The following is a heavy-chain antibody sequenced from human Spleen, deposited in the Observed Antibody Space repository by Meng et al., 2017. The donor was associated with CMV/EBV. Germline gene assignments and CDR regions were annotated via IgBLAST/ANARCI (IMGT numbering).Heavy chain of an antibody. Sequence: SETLFLTCTVSGGSISSSSYYWGWIRQPPGKGLEWIGSIFYSGSTYYNPSLKSRVTISVDTSKNQFSLKLSSVTAADMAVYYCARGAATIGNCINTSCYRPYYYGLDVWGQGTTVTVSS. CDR1: GGSISSSSYY. J-gene: IGHJ6*02. D-gene: IGHD2-2*01. CDR2: IFYSGST. V-gene: IGHV4-39*01. CDR3: ARGAATIGNCINTSCYRPYYYGLDV.